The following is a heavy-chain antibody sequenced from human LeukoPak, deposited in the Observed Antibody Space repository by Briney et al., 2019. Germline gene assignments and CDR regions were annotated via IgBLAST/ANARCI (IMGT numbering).Heavy chain of an antibody. CDR2: IYPGDSDT. CDR1: GYTFTRHW. D-gene: IGHD3-10*01. CDR3: ARLDGSGSYGYFDY. Sequence: GESLKISCKGSGYTFTRHWIGWVRQTPGKGLEWMGIIYPGDSDTRYSPSFEGQVTFSADKSSSTACLQWSSLKASDTAMYYCARLDGSGSYGYFDYWGQGTLVTVSS. J-gene: IGHJ4*02. V-gene: IGHV5-51*01.